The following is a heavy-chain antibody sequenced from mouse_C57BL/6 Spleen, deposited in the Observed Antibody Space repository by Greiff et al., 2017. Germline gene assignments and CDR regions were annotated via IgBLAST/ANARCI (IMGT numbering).Heavy chain of an antibody. V-gene: IGHV1-53*01. Sequence: VKLQQPGTELVKPGASVKLSCKASGYTFTSYWMHWVKQRPGQGLEWIGNINPSNGGTNYNEKFKSKATLTVDKSSSTAYMQLSSLTSEDSAVYYCARSPIYYDYHYYAMDYWGQGTSVTVSS. CDR2: INPSNGGT. CDR3: ARSPIYYDYHYYAMDY. CDR1: GYTFTSYW. J-gene: IGHJ4*01. D-gene: IGHD2-4*01.